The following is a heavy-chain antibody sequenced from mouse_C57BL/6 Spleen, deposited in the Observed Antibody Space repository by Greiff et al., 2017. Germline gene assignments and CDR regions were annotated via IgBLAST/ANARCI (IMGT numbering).Heavy chain of an antibody. J-gene: IGHJ4*01. CDR3: ARSRIYYYGSSYVDYAMDY. CDR1: GYTFTSYW. Sequence: VQLQQSGAELVRPGSSVKLSCKASGYTFTSYWMDWVKQRPGQGLEWIGNIYPSDSETHYNQKFKDKATLTVDKSSSTAYMQLSSLTSEDSAVYYCARSRIYYYGSSYVDYAMDYWGQGTSVTVSS. V-gene: IGHV1-61*01. D-gene: IGHD1-1*01. CDR2: IYPSDSET.